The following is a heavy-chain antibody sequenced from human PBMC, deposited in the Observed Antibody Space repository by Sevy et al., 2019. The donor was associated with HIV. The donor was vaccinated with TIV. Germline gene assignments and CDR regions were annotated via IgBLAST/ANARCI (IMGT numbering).Heavy chain of an antibody. CDR3: AKDLWYCMDV. J-gene: IGHJ6*03. Sequence: GGSRRLSCAASGFTFSSSGMHWLRQAPGNGLEWVTFIGHDANNQQYADSVKGRFAISRDNSKNTIYLQMHSLRVEDTAVYYCAKDLWYCMDVWGKGTTVTVSS. V-gene: IGHV3-30*02. CDR2: IGHDANNQ. D-gene: IGHD3-10*01. CDR1: GFTFSSSG.